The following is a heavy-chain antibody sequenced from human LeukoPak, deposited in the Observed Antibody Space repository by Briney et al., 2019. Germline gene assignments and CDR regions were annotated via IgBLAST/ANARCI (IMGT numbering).Heavy chain of an antibody. CDR1: GGSISSYY. CDR2: IYYRGST. CDR3: AGGDYYDSSGYYVYYYGMDV. V-gene: IGHV4-59*01. D-gene: IGHD3-22*01. J-gene: IGHJ6*02. Sequence: SETLSLTCTVSGGSISSYYWSWIRQPPGKGLEWIGYIYYRGSTNYNPSLKSRVTISVDTSKNQFSLKLSSVTAADTAVYYCAGGDYYDSSGYYVYYYGMDVWGQGTTVTVSS.